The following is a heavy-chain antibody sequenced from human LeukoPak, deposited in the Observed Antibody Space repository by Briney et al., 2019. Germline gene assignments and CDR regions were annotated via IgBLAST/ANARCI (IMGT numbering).Heavy chain of an antibody. CDR2: ISGSGGSA. V-gene: IGHV3-23*01. J-gene: IGHJ4*02. CDR1: GFTFSSYA. CDR3: AKLHCSSTSCSYDY. D-gene: IGHD2-2*01. Sequence: GGSLRLSCAASGFTFSSYAMSWVRQAPGKGLEWVSAISGSGGSAYDGDSVKGRFTISRDKSKNTLYLQMNSLRAEDTGVYYCAKLHCSSTSCSYDYWGQGTLVTVSS.